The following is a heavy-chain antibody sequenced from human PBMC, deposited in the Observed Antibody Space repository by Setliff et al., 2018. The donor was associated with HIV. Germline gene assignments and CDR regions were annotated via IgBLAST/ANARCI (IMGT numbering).Heavy chain of an antibody. Sequence: ASVKVSCKASGYTFSSYAMHWVRQAPGQRLEWMGWINAGKGNTKYSQKFQGRVTITRDTSASTAYMEVSGLRAEDTAVYYCARGGFGYNADGGCYYYYMDVWGKGTTVTVSS. CDR3: ARGGFGYNADGGCYYYYMDV. D-gene: IGHD5-12*01. V-gene: IGHV1-3*01. CDR1: GYTFSSYA. CDR2: INAGKGNT. J-gene: IGHJ6*03.